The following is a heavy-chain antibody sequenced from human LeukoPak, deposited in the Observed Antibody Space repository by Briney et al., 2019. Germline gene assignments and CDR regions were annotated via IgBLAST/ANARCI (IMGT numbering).Heavy chain of an antibody. CDR2: ISDSGSNI. Sequence: GGSLRLPHGACVFPLRRHSTNGFRQAPAKGLEGVAYISDSGSNIYYVDSVMGRFTVSRDNPKSSLFLQMNSPRAEDTAVYYCARVKGTYFDYWGQGALVTVSS. CDR1: VFPLRRHS. J-gene: IGHJ4*02. CDR3: ARVKGTYFDY. D-gene: IGHD1-1*01. V-gene: IGHV3-48*01.